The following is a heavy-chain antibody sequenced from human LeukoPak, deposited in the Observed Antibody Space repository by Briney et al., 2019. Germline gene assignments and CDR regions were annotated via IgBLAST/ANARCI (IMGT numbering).Heavy chain of an antibody. J-gene: IGHJ4*02. V-gene: IGHV4-59*08. CDR1: GASISGYF. Sequence: SETLSLTCTVSGASISGYFWSWIRQPPGKGPEWIGFIHYSGSANYNPSLESRLTTSADTSKNQFSLKLSSVVAADTAVYYCARHSGGGAKLRLDYWGRGTLVTVSS. D-gene: IGHD2-8*02. CDR2: IHYSGSA. CDR3: ARHSGGGAKLRLDY.